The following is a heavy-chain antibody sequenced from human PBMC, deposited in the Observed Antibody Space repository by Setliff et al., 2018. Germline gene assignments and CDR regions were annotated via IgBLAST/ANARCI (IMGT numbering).Heavy chain of an antibody. CDR2: IYYSGTT. CDR3: ARRPYQHYDSSGYSVNYYMDV. CDR1: GASIYSSTFF. D-gene: IGHD3-22*01. Sequence: SETLSLTCIVSGASIYSSTFFWGWIRQPPGKGLEWIGSIYYSGTTYYNPSVRSRVTISVDTSKNQFSLKLSSVTAADTAVYFCARRPYQHYDSSGYSVNYYMDVWGKGTTVTVSS. J-gene: IGHJ6*03. V-gene: IGHV4-39*01.